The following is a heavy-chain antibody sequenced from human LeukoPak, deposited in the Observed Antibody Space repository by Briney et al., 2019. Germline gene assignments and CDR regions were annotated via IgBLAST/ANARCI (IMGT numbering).Heavy chain of an antibody. CDR1: GFTFSNYP. D-gene: IGHD6-19*01. J-gene: IGHJ4*02. Sequence: GGSLRLSCAASGFTFSNYPMGWVRQAPGKGLEWVSYISSSSSTIYYADSVKGRFTISRDNAKNSLYLQMNSLRAEDTAVYYCARPAVAGTWGYFDYWGQGTLVTVSS. CDR3: ARPAVAGTWGYFDY. V-gene: IGHV3-48*04. CDR2: ISSSSSTI.